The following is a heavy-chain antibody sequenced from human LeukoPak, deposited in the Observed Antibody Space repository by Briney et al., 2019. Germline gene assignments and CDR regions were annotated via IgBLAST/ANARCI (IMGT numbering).Heavy chain of an antibody. CDR1: GFSIRDHD. J-gene: IGHJ4*02. V-gene: IGHV3-23*01. Sequence: GGSLSLSCAASGFSIRDHDMSWVRQAPGKELEWVSGITSDTRGIYYTDSLKGRVTISIDKSKNTLYLQRGSLAVEDTALYYCVQDGAWGAFGSWGQGTLVTVSS. CDR3: VQDGAWGAFGS. CDR2: ITSDTRGI. D-gene: IGHD7-27*01.